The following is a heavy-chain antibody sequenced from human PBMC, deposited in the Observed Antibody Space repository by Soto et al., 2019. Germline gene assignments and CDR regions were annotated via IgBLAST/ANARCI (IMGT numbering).Heavy chain of an antibody. CDR2: LDHQGYS. CDR1: GAPITSNY. D-gene: IGHD3-9*01. CDR3: ARVPVTGYFAWLDT. V-gene: IGHV4-59*01. J-gene: IGHJ5*02. Sequence: NPSETLSLTCSVSGAPITSNYWTWIRQPPGKGLEWIGYLDHQGYSNYSPSLRSRVSMSIDTSKNQLSLKVHSVTAADTAVYYCARVPVTGYFAWLDTLGQGTLVTVSS.